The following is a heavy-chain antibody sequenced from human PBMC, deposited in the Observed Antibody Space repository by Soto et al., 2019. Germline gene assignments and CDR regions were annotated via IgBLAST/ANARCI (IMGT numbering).Heavy chain of an antibody. Sequence: ASVKVSCKASGYTFTSYGISWVRQAPGQGLEWMGWISAYNGNTNYAQKLQGRVTMTTDTSTSTAYMELRSLRSDDTAVYYCARLSRLDYDFWSGHNWFDPWGQGTLVTVSS. CDR2: ISAYNGNT. CDR1: GYTFTSYG. CDR3: ARLSRLDYDFWSGHNWFDP. V-gene: IGHV1-18*01. J-gene: IGHJ5*02. D-gene: IGHD3-3*01.